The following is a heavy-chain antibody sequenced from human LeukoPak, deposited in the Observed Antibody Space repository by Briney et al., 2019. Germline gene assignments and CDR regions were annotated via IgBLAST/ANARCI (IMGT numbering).Heavy chain of an antibody. CDR1: GFTFSSYA. CDR3: AREGGYDYGLYYFDY. D-gene: IGHD5-12*01. J-gene: IGHJ4*02. V-gene: IGHV3-30*04. Sequence: GGSLRLSCAASGFTFSSYAMHWVRQAPGKGLEWVAVISYDGSNKYYADSVKGRFTISRDNSKNTLYLQMSSLRAEDTAVYYCAREGGYDYGLYYFDYWGQGTLVTVSS. CDR2: ISYDGSNK.